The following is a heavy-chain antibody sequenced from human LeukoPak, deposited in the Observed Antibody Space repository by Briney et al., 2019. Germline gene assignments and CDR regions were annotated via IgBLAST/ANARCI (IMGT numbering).Heavy chain of an antibody. CDR3: AKKMSGNYYFDY. V-gene: IGHV3-23*01. D-gene: IGHD1-26*01. CDR2: ISGNGGGT. CDR1: GFTFSSYV. J-gene: IGHJ4*02. Sequence: GGSLRLSYAASGFTFSSYVMSWVRQAPGKGLEWVSGISGNGGGTYYADSVKGRFTISRDNSKNTLYLQMNSLRAEDTAVYYCAKKMSGNYYFDYWGQGTLVTVSS.